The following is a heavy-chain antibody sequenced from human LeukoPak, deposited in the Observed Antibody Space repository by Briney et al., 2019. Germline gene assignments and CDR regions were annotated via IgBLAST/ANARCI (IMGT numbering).Heavy chain of an antibody. V-gene: IGHV1-69*13. Sequence: SVKVSCKASGGTFSSYAISWVRQAPGQGLEWMGGIIPIFGTANYAQEFQGRVTITADESTSTAYMELSSLRSEDTAVYYCARAERGILTKSAFDIWGQGTMVIVSS. CDR1: GGTFSSYA. CDR2: IIPIFGTA. CDR3: ARAERGILTKSAFDI. J-gene: IGHJ3*02. D-gene: IGHD3-9*01.